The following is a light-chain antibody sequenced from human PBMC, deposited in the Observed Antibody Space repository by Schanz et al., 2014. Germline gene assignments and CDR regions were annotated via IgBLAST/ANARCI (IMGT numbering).Light chain of an antibody. Sequence: EIVLTQSPATLSLSPGEGATLSCRASQSVSSYLAWYQQKPGQAPRLLIYDASNRAAGIPARFSGSGSGTDFTLTISRLEPEDFAVYYCQQSGTSPLWTFGQGTKVEIK. CDR3: QQSGTSPLWT. CDR1: QSVSSY. J-gene: IGKJ1*01. CDR2: DAS. V-gene: IGKV3-11*01.